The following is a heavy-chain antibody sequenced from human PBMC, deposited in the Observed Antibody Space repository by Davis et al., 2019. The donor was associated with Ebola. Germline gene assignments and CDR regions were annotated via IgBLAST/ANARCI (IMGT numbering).Heavy chain of an antibody. V-gene: IGHV1-18*04. Sequence: ASVKVSCKASGYTFTNYGITWARQAPGQGLEWMGWINPHNGNTNYAQNVQGRVIMTSDTATTTAYMEVGSLRSDDTAVYYCARAQFPTTSDHWGKGTLVTVSS. D-gene: IGHD1-1*01. CDR2: INPHNGNT. J-gene: IGHJ4*02. CDR3: ARAQFPTTSDH. CDR1: GYTFTNYG.